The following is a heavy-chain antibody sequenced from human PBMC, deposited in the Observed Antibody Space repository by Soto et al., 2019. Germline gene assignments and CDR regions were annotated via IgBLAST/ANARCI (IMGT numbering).Heavy chain of an antibody. D-gene: IGHD2-2*01. CDR2: IYYSGST. CDR1: GGSISSYY. Sequence: PSETLSLTCTVSGGSISSYYWSWIRQPPGKGLEWICYIYYSGSTNYNPSLKSRVTISVDTSKNQFSLKLSSVTAADTAVYYCARHVPYCSDTSHCAYGMDVWGQGTTVTVSS. J-gene: IGHJ6*02. CDR3: ARHVPYCSDTSHCAYGMDV. V-gene: IGHV4-59*08.